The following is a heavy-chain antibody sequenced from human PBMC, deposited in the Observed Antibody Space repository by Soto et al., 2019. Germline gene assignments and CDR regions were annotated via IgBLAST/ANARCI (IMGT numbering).Heavy chain of an antibody. Sequence: ASVKVSCKASGGTFSSYAISWVRQAPGQGLEWMGGIIPIFGTANYAQKFQGRVTITADESTSTAYMELSSLRSEDTAVYYCARAPYSSSWSYYYYGMDVWGQGTTVTVSS. J-gene: IGHJ6*02. CDR2: IIPIFGTA. D-gene: IGHD6-13*01. CDR3: ARAPYSSSWSYYYYGMDV. CDR1: GGTFSSYA. V-gene: IGHV1-69*13.